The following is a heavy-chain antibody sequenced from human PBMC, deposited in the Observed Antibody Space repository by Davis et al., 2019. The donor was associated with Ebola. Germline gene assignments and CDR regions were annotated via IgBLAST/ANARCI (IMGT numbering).Heavy chain of an antibody. Sequence: GESLKISCAASGFTFSDYYMSWVRQAPGKGLEWVSYISSSSSYTNYADSVKGRFTISRDNAKNSLYLQMNSLRAEDTAVYYCARARYRHNGMNYYYYGMDVWGQGTTVTVSS. CDR1: GFTFSDYY. D-gene: IGHD1-14*01. CDR2: ISSSSSYT. V-gene: IGHV3-11*06. CDR3: ARARYRHNGMNYYYYGMDV. J-gene: IGHJ6*02.